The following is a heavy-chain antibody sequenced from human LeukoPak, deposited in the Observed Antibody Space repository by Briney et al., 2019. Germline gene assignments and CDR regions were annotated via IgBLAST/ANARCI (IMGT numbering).Heavy chain of an antibody. J-gene: IGHJ6*02. V-gene: IGHV1-69*13. CDR2: IIPIFGTA. Sequence: ASVKVSCKGSGYTFTNYAVHWVRQAPGQGLEWMGGIIPIFGTANYAQKFQGRVTITADESTSTAYMELSSLRSEDTAVYYCARASSDYYYYYGMDVWGQGTTVTVSS. CDR3: ARASSDYYYYYGMDV. CDR1: GYTFTNYA.